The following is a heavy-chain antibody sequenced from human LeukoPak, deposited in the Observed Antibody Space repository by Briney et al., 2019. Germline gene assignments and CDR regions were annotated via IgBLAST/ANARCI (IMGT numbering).Heavy chain of an antibody. D-gene: IGHD2-15*01. J-gene: IGHJ4*02. CDR2: MNSNSGNT. CDR3: ARGRFYCSGGSCYSDPYYFDY. Sequence: ASVKVSCKASGYTFTSYDINWVRQATGQGLEWMGWMNSNSGNTGYAQKFQGRVTMTRNTSISTAYMELSSLRSEDTAVYYCARGRFYCSGGSCYSDPYYFDYWGQGTLVTVSS. CDR1: GYTFTSYD. V-gene: IGHV1-8*01.